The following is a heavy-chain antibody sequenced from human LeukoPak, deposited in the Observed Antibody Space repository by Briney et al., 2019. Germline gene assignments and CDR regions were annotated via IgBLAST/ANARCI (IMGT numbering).Heavy chain of an antibody. CDR2: IYTSGST. J-gene: IGHJ5*02. CDR3: ARQSYGVRFDP. V-gene: IGHV4-4*09. Sequence: SETLSLTCTVSGGSISSYYWSWIRQPPGKGLEWIGYIYTSGSTNYNPSLKSRVTISVDTSKNQFSLKLSSVTAADTAVYYCARQSYGVRFDPWGQGTLVTVSS. D-gene: IGHD5-18*01. CDR1: GGSISSYY.